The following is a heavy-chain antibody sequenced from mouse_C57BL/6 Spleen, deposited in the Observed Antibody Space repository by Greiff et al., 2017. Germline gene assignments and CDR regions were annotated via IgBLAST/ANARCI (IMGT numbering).Heavy chain of an antibody. CDR1: GYIFTRYW. CDR3: ARGNDAWFAD. Sequence: QVQLQQPGAELVKPGASVKLSCKASGYIFTRYWMHWVKPRPGRGLEWIGRIDPNIGGTKYNEKFTSKATLTVDKPSSTAYMQISSLTAEDSAIYYCARGNDAWFADWGQGTLVTVSA. J-gene: IGHJ3*01. D-gene: IGHD2-2*01. V-gene: IGHV1-72*01. CDR2: IDPNIGGT.